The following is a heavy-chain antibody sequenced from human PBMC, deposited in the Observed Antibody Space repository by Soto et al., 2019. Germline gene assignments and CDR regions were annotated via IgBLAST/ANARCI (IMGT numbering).Heavy chain of an antibody. V-gene: IGHV3-15*01. CDR1: GFTFSNAW. Sequence: GGSLRLSCAASGFTFSNAWMSWVRQAPGEGLEWVGRIKSKTDGGTTDYAAPVKGRFTISRDDSKNTLYLQMNSLKTEDTAVYYCTTDPTGLLWFGELPTNWFDPWGQGTLVTVSS. CDR2: IKSKTDGGTT. CDR3: TTDPTGLLWFGELPTNWFDP. D-gene: IGHD3-10*01. J-gene: IGHJ5*02.